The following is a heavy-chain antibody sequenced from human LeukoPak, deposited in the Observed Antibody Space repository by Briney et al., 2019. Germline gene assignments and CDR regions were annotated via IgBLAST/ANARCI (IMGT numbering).Heavy chain of an antibody. CDR1: GFTFTSYS. CDR3: AKDTGAASNPFDY. D-gene: IGHD1-14*01. V-gene: IGHV3-23*01. CDR2: ISGGGGST. Sequence: GGSLRLSCAASGFTFTSYSMNWVRQAPGKGLEWVSTISGGGGSTYYADSVKGRFTISRDNSKNTLYLQVNSLRAEDTAVYYCAKDTGAASNPFDYWGQGTLVTVSS. J-gene: IGHJ4*02.